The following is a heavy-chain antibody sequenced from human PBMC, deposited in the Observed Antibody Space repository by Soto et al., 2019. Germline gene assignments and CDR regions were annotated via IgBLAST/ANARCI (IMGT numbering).Heavy chain of an antibody. V-gene: IGHV4-31*03. CDR2: IYCSGSA. CDR1: GGYISSGGYY. CDR3: ARDGIAASATYYYYGMDV. D-gene: IGHD6-13*01. Sequence: SETLSLTCTVSGGYISSGGYYWSWIRQHPGKGLEWVGYIYCSGSAYYNPSLKSRVTISVDTSKNECSLKLSAVTAADTVVYNCARDGIAASATYYYYGMDVWGQGTTVAVSS. J-gene: IGHJ6*02.